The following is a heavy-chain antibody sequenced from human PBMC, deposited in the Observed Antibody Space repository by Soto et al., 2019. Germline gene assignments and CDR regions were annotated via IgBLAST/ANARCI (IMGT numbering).Heavy chain of an antibody. CDR3: AREVGYYSATRRNLYFDY. V-gene: IGHV4-34*01. CDR1: GGSFSGYY. Sequence: PSETLSLTCAVSGGSFSGYYWSWVRQTPGKGLEWIGDINHTGGSNYNPSLKSRVMISVDTAKTQFSLNVTSVTAADTAVYYCAREVGYYSATRRNLYFDYWGPGTLVT. J-gene: IGHJ4*02. CDR2: INHTGGS. D-gene: IGHD2-2*01.